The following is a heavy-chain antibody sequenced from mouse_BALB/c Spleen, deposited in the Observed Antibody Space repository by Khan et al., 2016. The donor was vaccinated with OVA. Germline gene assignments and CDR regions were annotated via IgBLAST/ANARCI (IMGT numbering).Heavy chain of an antibody. D-gene: IGHD1-1*01. CDR2: INPHIGET. V-gene: IGHV1-20*02. CDR3: ARKNGSDVDY. J-gene: IGHJ2*01. CDR1: GYSFTGYF. Sequence: VQLKQSGPELVKPGASVKISCKASGYSFTGYFMNWVMQSHGKSLEWIGRINPHIGETFYNQKFKGKATLNVDESSSTAHMELRSLASEDSAVYYCARKNGSDVDYWGQGTTLTVSS.